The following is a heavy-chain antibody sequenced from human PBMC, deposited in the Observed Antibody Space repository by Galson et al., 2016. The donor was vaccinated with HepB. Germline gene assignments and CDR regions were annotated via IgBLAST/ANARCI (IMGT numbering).Heavy chain of an antibody. J-gene: IGHJ4*02. CDR2: TGVDGGPT. CDR1: GFTFSRHS. D-gene: IGHD2/OR15-2a*01. Sequence: SLRLSCAASGFTFSRHSMSWVRQAPGKGLEWVSGTGVDGGPTFYAESVKGRFTISKDMSKNTLSLQMNSLRADDTAVYHCARDRGYFGSAFDYWGLGTLVTVAS. CDR3: ARDRGYFGSAFDY. V-gene: IGHV3-23*01.